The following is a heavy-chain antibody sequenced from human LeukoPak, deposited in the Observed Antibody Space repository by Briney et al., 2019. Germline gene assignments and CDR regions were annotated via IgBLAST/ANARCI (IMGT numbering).Heavy chain of an antibody. CDR2: INWNGGST. Sequence: GGSLRLSCAASGFTFDDYGMSWVRQAPGKWLEWVSGINWNGGSTGYADSVKGRFTISRDNAKNSLYLQMNSLRAEDTALYYCARDRHDYGDRDAFDIWGQGTMVTVSS. CDR1: GFTFDDYG. CDR3: ARDRHDYGDRDAFDI. V-gene: IGHV3-20*04. J-gene: IGHJ3*02. D-gene: IGHD4-17*01.